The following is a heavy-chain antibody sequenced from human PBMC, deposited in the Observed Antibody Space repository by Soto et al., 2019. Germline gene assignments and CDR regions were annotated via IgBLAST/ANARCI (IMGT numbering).Heavy chain of an antibody. J-gene: IGHJ4*02. D-gene: IGHD6-19*01. CDR3: ARTGYISGWYYFDY. V-gene: IGHV4-59*01. CDR1: GGSTSSDY. CDR2: ISYIGST. Sequence: QVQLQESGPGLVKPSETVSLTCTVSGGSTSSDYWSWIRQPPGKGLEWIGYISYIGSTNNNPSLKSRVTISLDTSKNQFSLKLSSVTAADTAVYYCARTGYISGWYYFDYCGQGILVTVSS.